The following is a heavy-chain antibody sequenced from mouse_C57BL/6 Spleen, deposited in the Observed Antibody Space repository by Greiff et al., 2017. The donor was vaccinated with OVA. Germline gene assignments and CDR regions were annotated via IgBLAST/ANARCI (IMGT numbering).Heavy chain of an antibody. D-gene: IGHD1-1*01. CDR3: TRALRSYAMDY. CDR1: GFTFSSYA. V-gene: IGHV5-9-1*02. CDR2: ISSGGDYI. Sequence: EVMLVESGEGLVKPGGSLKLSCAASGFTFSSYAMSWVRQTPEKRLEWVAYISSGGDYIYYADTVKGRFTISRDNARNTLYLQMSSLKSEDTAMYYCTRALRSYAMDYWGQGTSVTVSS. J-gene: IGHJ4*01.